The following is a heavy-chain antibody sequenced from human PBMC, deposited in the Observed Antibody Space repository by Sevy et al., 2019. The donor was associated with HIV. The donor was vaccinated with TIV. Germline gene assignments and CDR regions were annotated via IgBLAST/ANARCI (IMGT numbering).Heavy chain of an antibody. CDR2: IDHDGSNP. Sequence: GGSLRLSCAASGFTFSAYWMYWVRQAPGKGLEWVSRIDHDGSNPIYADSVKGRFTGTRDNSKNTLYLQMTSLRGEDTAVYFCVRDRGDSDGFDIWGQGTMVTVSS. CDR1: GFTFSAYW. D-gene: IGHD3-16*01. V-gene: IGHV3-74*01. CDR3: VRDRGDSDGFDI. J-gene: IGHJ3*02.